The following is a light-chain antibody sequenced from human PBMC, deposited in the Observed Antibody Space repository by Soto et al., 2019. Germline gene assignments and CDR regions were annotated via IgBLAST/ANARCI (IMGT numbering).Light chain of an antibody. V-gene: IGLV2-14*01. J-gene: IGLJ1*01. CDR1: SSDVGAYNY. CDR3: RSYTSSSTLV. CDR2: EVS. Sequence: QSALTQPASVSGSPGQSITISCTGTSSDVGAYNYVSWYQQHPGKAPKLMIYEVSNRPSGVSNRFSGSKSGNTASLTISGLQAEDEADYCCRSYTSSSTLVFGTGTKVTVL.